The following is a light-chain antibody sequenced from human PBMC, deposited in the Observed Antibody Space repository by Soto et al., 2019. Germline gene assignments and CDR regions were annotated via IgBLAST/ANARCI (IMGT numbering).Light chain of an antibody. J-gene: IGKJ1*01. Sequence: EIVLTQSPGTLSLSPGERATLSCRASQSVGSNYLAWYQQRPGQAPRLLIYGASNRATGIPDRFSGSGSGTDFTLTISRLEPEDSAVYSCQQYDSSPRTFGQGTKVEIK. CDR2: GAS. CDR1: QSVGSNY. CDR3: QQYDSSPRT. V-gene: IGKV3-20*01.